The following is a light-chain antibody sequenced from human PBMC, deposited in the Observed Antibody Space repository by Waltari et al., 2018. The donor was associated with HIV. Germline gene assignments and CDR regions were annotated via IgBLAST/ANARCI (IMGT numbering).Light chain of an antibody. Sequence: EIVLTQSPATLSLSPGERATLSCRASQNVGRYLVWYQQKHGQSPRLLMYDASNRATGIPARFSGSGSGTDFTLTISSLEPEDFAVYYCQHRSSWPLYTFGQGTNLEIK. CDR2: DAS. J-gene: IGKJ2*01. V-gene: IGKV3-11*01. CDR3: QHRSSWPLYT. CDR1: QNVGRY.